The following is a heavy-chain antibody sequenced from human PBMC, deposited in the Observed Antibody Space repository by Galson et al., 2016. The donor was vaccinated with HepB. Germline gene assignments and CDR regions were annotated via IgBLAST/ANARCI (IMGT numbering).Heavy chain of an antibody. CDR2: IYSGGST. CDR1: GFTVSSNY. Sequence: SLRLSCAASGFTVSSNYMSWVRQAPGKGLEWVSVIYSGGSTYYADSVKGRFTISRDNSKNTLYLQMSSLRAEDTAVYYCAREFSSPPYYYYYYGMDVWGQGTTVTVSS. D-gene: IGHD2-2*01. CDR3: AREFSSPPYYYYYYGMDV. J-gene: IGHJ6*02. V-gene: IGHV3-53*01.